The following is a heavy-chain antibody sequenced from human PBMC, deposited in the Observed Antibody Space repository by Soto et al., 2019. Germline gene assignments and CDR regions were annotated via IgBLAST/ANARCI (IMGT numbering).Heavy chain of an antibody. V-gene: IGHV3-23*01. CDR1: GFAFSTYA. J-gene: IGHJ6*02. D-gene: IGHD6-13*01. Sequence: VGSLRLSCAASGFAFSTYAMTWVRQAPGKGLEWVSVISGSGGSSYYAASVKGRFTISRDNSKNTLFLQMNGLRAEDTAVYYCAKVTKRAAAGRYEYYKYGMDVWGQGTTVTVSS. CDR2: ISGSGGSS. CDR3: AKVTKRAAAGRYEYYKYGMDV.